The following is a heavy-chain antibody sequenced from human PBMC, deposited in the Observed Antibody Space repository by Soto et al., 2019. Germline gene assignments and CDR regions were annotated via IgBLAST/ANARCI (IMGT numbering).Heavy chain of an antibody. CDR2: INPSGGST. D-gene: IGHD6-6*01. CDR1: GYTFTSYY. V-gene: IGHV1-46*01. Sequence: ASVKVSCKASGYTFTSYYMHLVRQAPGQGLEWMGIINPSGGSTSYAQKFQGRVTMTRDTSTSTVYMELRSLRSEDTAVYYCAGQYSSSSGRRAFDIWGQGTMVTVSS. CDR3: AGQYSSSSGRRAFDI. J-gene: IGHJ3*02.